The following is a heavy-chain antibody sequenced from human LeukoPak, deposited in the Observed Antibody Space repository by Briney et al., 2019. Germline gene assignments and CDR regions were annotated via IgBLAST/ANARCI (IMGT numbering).Heavy chain of an antibody. J-gene: IGHJ4*02. Sequence: GASVTVSCTASGYTFTGYYIHWVRQAPGQGLEWMGWINSKNGDTNYAQTFKGRVTITRDTSISTTYMELSSLGSDDTAVCFCARGVYTSGRTASDSWGQGTLVTVSS. CDR1: GYTFTGYY. CDR3: ARGVYTSGRTASDS. D-gene: IGHD3-10*01. CDR2: INSKNGDT. V-gene: IGHV1-2*02.